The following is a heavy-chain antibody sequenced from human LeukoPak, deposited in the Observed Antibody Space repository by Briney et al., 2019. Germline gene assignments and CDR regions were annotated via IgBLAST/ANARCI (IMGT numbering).Heavy chain of an antibody. Sequence: GASVKVSCKASGYTFTSYAMHWVRQAPGQRLECMGWINTGNGNTKYSQKFQGRVTITRDTSASTAYMDLSSLRSEDTAVYYCARKTETSIPLPYYFDYWGQGTLVTVSS. J-gene: IGHJ4*02. V-gene: IGHV1-3*04. CDR3: ARKTETSIPLPYYFDY. CDR2: INTGNGNT. D-gene: IGHD2/OR15-2a*01. CDR1: GYTFTSYA.